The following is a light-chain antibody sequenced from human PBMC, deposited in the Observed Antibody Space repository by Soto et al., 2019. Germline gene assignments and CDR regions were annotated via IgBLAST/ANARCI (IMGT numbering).Light chain of an antibody. CDR3: QQYDDWPPLT. V-gene: IGKV3-15*01. Sequence: EIVMTQSPVTLSVSPGERATLSCRVSQSVGSNLAWYQQKPGQAPRLLIYGASTGATGIPARFSGSGSGTEFTLTISSLQSEDLAVYYCQQYDDWPPLTFGQGTKLEMK. CDR1: QSVGSN. CDR2: GAS. J-gene: IGKJ2*01.